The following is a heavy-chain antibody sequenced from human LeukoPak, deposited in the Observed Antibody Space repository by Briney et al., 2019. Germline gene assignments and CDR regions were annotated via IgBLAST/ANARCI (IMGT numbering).Heavy chain of an antibody. V-gene: IGHV3-23*01. CDR2: ISGSGGST. Sequence: GGSLRLSCAASGFTFSSYAMSWVRQAPGKGLEWVSAISGSGGSTYYADSVKGQFTISRDNSKNTLYLQMNSLRAEDTAVYYCAKDMSSGSYYGYMDVWGKGTTVTISS. J-gene: IGHJ6*03. CDR1: GFTFSSYA. D-gene: IGHD3-10*01. CDR3: AKDMSSGSYYGYMDV.